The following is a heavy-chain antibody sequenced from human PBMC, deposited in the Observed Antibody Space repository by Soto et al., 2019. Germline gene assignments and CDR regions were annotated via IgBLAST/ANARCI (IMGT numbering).Heavy chain of an antibody. D-gene: IGHD2-21*02. CDR1: GFSLSTGGMG. Sequence: QITLKESGPTLVKPTQTLTLTCTFSGFSLSTGGMGVGWIRQPPGKALEWLALIYWDNDKRYSPSLKSRLTVTKDTSKNQVVLTMTNMDPVDTATYYCVQSRCGGDCLRSYSSHYYYGMDVWGQGTTVTVFS. J-gene: IGHJ6*02. CDR3: VQSRCGGDCLRSYSSHYYYGMDV. V-gene: IGHV2-5*02. CDR2: IYWDNDK.